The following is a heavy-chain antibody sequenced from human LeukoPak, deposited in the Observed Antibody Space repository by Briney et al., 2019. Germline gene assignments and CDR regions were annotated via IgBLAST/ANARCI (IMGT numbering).Heavy chain of an antibody. CDR2: ISSSSSYI. Sequence: GGSLRLSCATSGFTFNNYNMNWVRQAPGKGLEWVSSISSSSSYIYYADSVKGRFTISRDNAKNSLYLQMNSLRAEDTAVYYCARDSIGSSYESDYWGQGTLVTVSS. D-gene: IGHD6-6*01. CDR3: ARDSIGSSYESDY. CDR1: GFTFNNYN. V-gene: IGHV3-21*01. J-gene: IGHJ4*02.